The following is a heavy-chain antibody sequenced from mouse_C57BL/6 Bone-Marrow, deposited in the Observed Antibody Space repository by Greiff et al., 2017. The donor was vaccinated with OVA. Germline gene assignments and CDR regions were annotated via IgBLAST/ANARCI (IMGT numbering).Heavy chain of an antibody. V-gene: IGHV5-17*01. CDR1: GFTFSDYG. CDR3: ADYEGFAY. CDR2: ISSGSSTI. J-gene: IGHJ3*01. D-gene: IGHD2-13*01. Sequence: DVKLVESGGGLVKPGGSLKLSCAASGFTFSDYGMHWVRQAPEKGLEWVAYISSGSSTIYYADTVKGRFTISRDNAKNTLFLQMTSLRSEDTAMYYCADYEGFAYWGQGTLVTVSA.